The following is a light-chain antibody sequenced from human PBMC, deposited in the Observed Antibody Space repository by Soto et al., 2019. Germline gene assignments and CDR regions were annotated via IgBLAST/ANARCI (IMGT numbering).Light chain of an antibody. CDR1: QSVTSSY. V-gene: IGKV3-20*01. CDR2: DAS. J-gene: IGKJ4*01. CDR3: QQYASSPLT. Sequence: EIVLTQSTGTLSLSPGEGATLSCRASQSVTSSYLAWYQQKRGQAPRLLMYDASSRATGIPDRFSGSGSGTDFTLTISRLEPEDFAVYFCQQYASSPLTFGGGTKVDIK.